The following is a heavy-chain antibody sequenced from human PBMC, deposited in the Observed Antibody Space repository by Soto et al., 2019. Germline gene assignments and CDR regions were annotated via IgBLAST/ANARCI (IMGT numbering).Heavy chain of an antibody. CDR2: INHKTNT. CDR1: GGSFNDYY. CDR3: ARGDWMIRGADYYYDLDV. D-gene: IGHD3-10*01. Sequence: QVQLQQWGAGLLRPSETLSLTCAVYGGSFNDYYWTWILQPPGKGLEWNGEINHKTNTHYYPSLESRVTFSVDTSKNQFSLRLTSVTAADTALYYCARGDWMIRGADYYYDLDVWGKGTTVTVSS. V-gene: IGHV4-34*02. J-gene: IGHJ6*03.